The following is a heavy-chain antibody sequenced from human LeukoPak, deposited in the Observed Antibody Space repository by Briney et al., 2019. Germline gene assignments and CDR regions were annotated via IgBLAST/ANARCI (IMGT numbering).Heavy chain of an antibody. D-gene: IGHD3-16*01. Sequence: PGGSLRLSCAVSGFTFSSYDMSWVRQAPGKGLEWVSGINLSGGATGYADSVQGRFTISRDNAKNSLFLQMNSLRAEDTAFYYCARLRYSYALYIDYWGQGTLVTVSS. J-gene: IGHJ4*02. V-gene: IGHV3-20*04. CDR1: GFTFSSYD. CDR2: INLSGGAT. CDR3: ARLRYSYALYIDY.